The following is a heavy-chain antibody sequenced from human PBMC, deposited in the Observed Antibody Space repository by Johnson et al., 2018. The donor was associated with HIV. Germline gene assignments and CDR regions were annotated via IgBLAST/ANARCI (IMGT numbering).Heavy chain of an antibody. V-gene: IGHV3-30*14. CDR1: GFTFGDYA. D-gene: IGHD1-26*01. Sequence: QVQLVESGGGLVQPGGSLRLSCAASGFTFGDYAMHWVRQAPGKGLEWVAVISYDGSNKYYADSVKGRFTISRDNSKNTLYLQMNSLRAEDTAVYYCAREDVGSSAPDAFDIWGQGTMVTVSS. CDR3: AREDVGSSAPDAFDI. J-gene: IGHJ3*02. CDR2: ISYDGSNK.